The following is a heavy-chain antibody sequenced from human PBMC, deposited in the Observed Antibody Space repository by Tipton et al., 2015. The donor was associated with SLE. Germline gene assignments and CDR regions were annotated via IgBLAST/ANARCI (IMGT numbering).Heavy chain of an antibody. CDR3: ARDRGEEWLLSGYMDV. Sequence: QSGTEVKKPGASVKVSCKASGYTFTSYGISWVRQAPGQGLEWMGWISAYNGNTNYAQKLQGRVTMTTVTSTSTAYMELRSLRSDDTAVYYCARDRGEEWLLSGYMDVWGKGTTVTVSS. J-gene: IGHJ6*03. D-gene: IGHD3-3*01. V-gene: IGHV1-18*01. CDR1: GYTFTSYG. CDR2: ISAYNGNT.